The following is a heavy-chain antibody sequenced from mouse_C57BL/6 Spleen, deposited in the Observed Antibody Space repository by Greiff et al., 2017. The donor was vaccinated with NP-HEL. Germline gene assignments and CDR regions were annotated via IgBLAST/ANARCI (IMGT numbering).Heavy chain of an antibody. CDR3: ASLYYGSSLAWFAY. CDR2: IYPGDGDT. D-gene: IGHD1-1*01. Sequence: QVQLKQSGPELVKPGASVKISCKASGYAFSSSWMNWVKQRPGKGLEWIGRIYPGDGDTNYNGKFKGKATLTADKSSSTAYMQLSSLTSEDSAVYFCASLYYGSSLAWFAYWGQGTLVTVSA. CDR1: GYAFSSSW. V-gene: IGHV1-82*01. J-gene: IGHJ3*01.